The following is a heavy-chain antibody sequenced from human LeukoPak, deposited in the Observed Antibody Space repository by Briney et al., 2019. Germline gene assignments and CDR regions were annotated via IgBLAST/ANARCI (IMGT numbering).Heavy chain of an antibody. J-gene: IGHJ4*02. CDR1: GFTFSSYW. Sequence: GGSLRLSCAASGFTFSSYWMSWVRQAPGKGLEWVANIKQDGSEKYYVDSVKGRFTISRDNAKNSLYLQMNSLGAEDTAVYYCARDPPFYDSSGYYAYWGQGTLVTVSS. V-gene: IGHV3-7*01. CDR2: IKQDGSEK. D-gene: IGHD3-22*01. CDR3: ARDPPFYDSSGYYAY.